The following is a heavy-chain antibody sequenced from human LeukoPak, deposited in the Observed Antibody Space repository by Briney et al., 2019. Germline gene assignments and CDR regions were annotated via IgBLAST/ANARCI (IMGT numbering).Heavy chain of an antibody. CDR3: ASSCSSTSCYGRDV. D-gene: IGHD2-2*01. CDR2: INWNGGST. CDR1: GFTFYDYG. V-gene: IGHV3-20*01. J-gene: IGHJ6*04. Sequence: PGGSLRLSCAASGFTFYDYGMSWVRQAPGKRLEWVSGINWNGGSTGYADSVKGRFTISRDKAKNALYLQMNSLRAEDTALYHCASSCSSTSCYGRDVWGKGTTVTVSS.